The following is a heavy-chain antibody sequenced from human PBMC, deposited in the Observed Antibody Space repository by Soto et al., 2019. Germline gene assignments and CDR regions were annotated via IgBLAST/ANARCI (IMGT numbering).Heavy chain of an antibody. J-gene: IGHJ4*02. CDR1: GGSISSYY. CDR3: ARRWGRSFDY. CDR2: IYYSGST. D-gene: IGHD2-15*01. V-gene: IGHV4-59*08. Sequence: SETLSLTCIVSGGSISSYYWNWIRQPPGKGLEWIGYIYYSGSTNYNPSLKSRVTISVDTSKNQFSLKLSSVTAADTAVYYCARRWGRSFDYWGQGTLVTVSS.